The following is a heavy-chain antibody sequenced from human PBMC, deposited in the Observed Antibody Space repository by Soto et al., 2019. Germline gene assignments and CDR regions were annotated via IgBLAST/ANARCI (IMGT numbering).Heavy chain of an antibody. CDR1: GGSMIAYY. CDR2: TYYSGST. CDR3: ARVRGTAGKRYFDY. J-gene: IGHJ4*02. V-gene: IGHV4-59*01. D-gene: IGHD6-13*01. Sequence: QVQLQESGPRLVKPSETLSLTCTVSGGSMIAYYWNWMRQPPGKGLQWIGNTYYSGSTTYNPFLKSRVTISVDSSKNQFSLKLDSVTPGDTAVYYCARVRGTAGKRYFDYWGPGTLVTVSS.